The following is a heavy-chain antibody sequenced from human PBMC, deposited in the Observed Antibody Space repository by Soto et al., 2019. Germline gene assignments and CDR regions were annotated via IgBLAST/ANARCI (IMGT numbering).Heavy chain of an antibody. CDR1: GYTFTSYY. CDR3: ARDHTAPVPHPAYYFDY. D-gene: IGHD3-10*01. CDR2: INPSGGST. V-gene: IGHV1-46*01. J-gene: IGHJ4*02. Sequence: GASVKVSCKASGYTFTSYYMHWVRQAPGQGLEWMGIINPSGGSTSYAQKFQGRVTMTRDTSTSTVYMELSSLRSEDTAVYYCARDHTAPVPHPAYYFDYWGQGTLVTVSS.